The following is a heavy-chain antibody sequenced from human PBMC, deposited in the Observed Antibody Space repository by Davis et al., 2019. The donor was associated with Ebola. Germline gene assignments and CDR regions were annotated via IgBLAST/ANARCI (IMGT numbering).Heavy chain of an antibody. CDR2: IYYSGST. V-gene: IGHV4-31*03. J-gene: IGHJ6*02. CDR1: GGSISSGGYY. CDR3: ALAVDYYYGMDV. Sequence: SETLSLTCTVSGGSISSGGYYWSWIRQHPGKGLEWIGYIYYSGSTYYNPSLKSRVTISVDTSKNQFSLQLNSVTPEDTAVYYCALAVDYYYGMDVWGQGTTVTVSS. D-gene: IGHD6-19*01.